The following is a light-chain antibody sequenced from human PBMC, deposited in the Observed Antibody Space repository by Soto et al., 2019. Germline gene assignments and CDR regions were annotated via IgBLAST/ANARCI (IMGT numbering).Light chain of an antibody. CDR1: ESISSL. V-gene: IGKV1-5*01. Sequence: DIVISNYASTQYQPVGDSASITCRASESISSLLAWYQQKPGKAPKLLNYEASSVESGVQSRFSGSGAGTEFTLTSSRQQDDDLATDCCQQYNSYSTFGEGTKVDIK. J-gene: IGKJ4*01. CDR3: QQYNSYST. CDR2: EAS.